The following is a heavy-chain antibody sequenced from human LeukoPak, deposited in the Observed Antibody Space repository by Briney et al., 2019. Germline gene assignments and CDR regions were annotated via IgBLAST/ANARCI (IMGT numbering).Heavy chain of an antibody. Sequence: PGRSLRLSCAASGYTFSSYGMHWVSQAPGKGLEWVAVISYDGSNKYYADSVKGRFTISRDNSKNTLYLQMNSLRAEDTAVYYCAKDGAVAENWFDPWGQGTLVTVSS. CDR1: GYTFSSYG. J-gene: IGHJ5*02. D-gene: IGHD6-19*01. V-gene: IGHV3-30*18. CDR2: ISYDGSNK. CDR3: AKDGAVAENWFDP.